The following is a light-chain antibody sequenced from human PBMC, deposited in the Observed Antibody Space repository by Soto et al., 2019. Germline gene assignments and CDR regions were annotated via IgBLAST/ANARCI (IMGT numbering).Light chain of an antibody. CDR3: QQRSAWPFT. CDR2: DAS. CDR1: QSVSSDY. Sequence: EIVLTQSPNTLSLSPGERATLSCRASQSVSSDYLVWYQQKPGQAPRLLIFDASTRATGVPPRFSGSRSGSDFTLTISSLDLEDFALYYCQQRSAWPFTFGGGT. V-gene: IGKV3D-20*02. J-gene: IGKJ4*01.